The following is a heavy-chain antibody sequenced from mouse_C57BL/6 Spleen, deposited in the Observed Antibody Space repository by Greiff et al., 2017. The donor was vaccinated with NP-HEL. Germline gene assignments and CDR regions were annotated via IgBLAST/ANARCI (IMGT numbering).Heavy chain of an antibody. J-gene: IGHJ2*01. D-gene: IGHD1-1*01. Sequence: VQLQQSGPGLVQPSQSLSITCTVSGFSLTSYGVHWVRQSPGKGLEWLGVIWSGGSTAYNAAFISRLSISKDNSKSQVFFKMNSLQADDTAIYYCARNPMDYGSSFDYWGQGTTLTVSS. V-gene: IGHV2-2*01. CDR1: GFSLTSYG. CDR3: ARNPMDYGSSFDY. CDR2: IWSGGST.